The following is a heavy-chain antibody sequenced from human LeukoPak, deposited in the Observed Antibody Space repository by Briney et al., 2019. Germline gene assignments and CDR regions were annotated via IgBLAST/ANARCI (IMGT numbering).Heavy chain of an antibody. Sequence: GGSLRLSCAASGFTFSSYAMNWVRQAPGKGLEWVSTISGGGGSTYYADSVKGRFTISRDNSKNTLYVQMNSLRAEATAIYYCARGSPGFYYYMDVWGRGTTVTVSS. D-gene: IGHD5-12*01. CDR2: ISGGGGST. CDR3: ARGSPGFYYYMDV. J-gene: IGHJ6*03. CDR1: GFTFSSYA. V-gene: IGHV3-23*01.